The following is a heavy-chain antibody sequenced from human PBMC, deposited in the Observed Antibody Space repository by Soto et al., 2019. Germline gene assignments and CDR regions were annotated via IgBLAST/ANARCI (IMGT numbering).Heavy chain of an antibody. CDR2: ISSSSSTI. Sequence: GGSLRLSCAASGFTFSSYSMNWVRQAPGKGLEWVSYISSSSSTIYYADSVKGRFTISRDNAKNSLYLQMNSLRAEDTAVYYCAREHHGFLEWLLSVMDVWGKGTTVTVSS. D-gene: IGHD3-3*01. J-gene: IGHJ6*03. V-gene: IGHV3-48*01. CDR1: GFTFSSYS. CDR3: AREHHGFLEWLLSVMDV.